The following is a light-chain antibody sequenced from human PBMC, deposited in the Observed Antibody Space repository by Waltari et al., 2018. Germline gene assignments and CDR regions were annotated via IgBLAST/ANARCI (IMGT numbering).Light chain of an antibody. V-gene: IGLV7-43*01. CDR3: LLMCDTAGV. Sequence: QAVLTQELSVTPSPGRTVTHPCSSTTGAVTSGSSPNWIQQKLGQAPRTLIYRNDKRYSLTPARFSGSLLGGKAALTVSGVQPEDEADYYCLLMCDTAGVFGGGTSLTVL. J-gene: IGLJ3*02. CDR1: TGAVTSGSS. CDR2: RND.